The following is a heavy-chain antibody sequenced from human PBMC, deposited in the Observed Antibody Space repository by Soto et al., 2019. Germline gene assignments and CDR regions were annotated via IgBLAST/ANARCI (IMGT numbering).Heavy chain of an antibody. CDR3: STRAYDTNGYYRFDP. J-gene: IGHJ5*01. V-gene: IGHV4-34*01. Sequence: PSGTLSPPCAVYGGSFSGNSWTWIRQSPGKGLEWIGDINHSGRVNYIPSLKSRVTISLDTSKNQFSLTLSAVTAADTAMYYCSTRAYDTNGYYRFDPWGQGTLVTVSS. D-gene: IGHD3-22*01. CDR2: INHSGRV. CDR1: GGSFSGNS.